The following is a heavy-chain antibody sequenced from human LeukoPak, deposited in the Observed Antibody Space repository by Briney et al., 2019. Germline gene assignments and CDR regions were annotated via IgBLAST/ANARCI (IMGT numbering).Heavy chain of an antibody. CDR2: IYYSGST. Sequence: SETLSLTCAVSGGSISSGGYYWGWIRQPSGKGLEWIGYIYYSGSTYYNPSLKSRVTISVDTSKNQFSLRLSSVTAADTAVYYCARVTGYVVEDYFDYWGQGTLVTVSS. CDR1: GGSISSGGYY. J-gene: IGHJ4*02. V-gene: IGHV4-61*08. CDR3: ARVTGYVVEDYFDY. D-gene: IGHD2-15*01.